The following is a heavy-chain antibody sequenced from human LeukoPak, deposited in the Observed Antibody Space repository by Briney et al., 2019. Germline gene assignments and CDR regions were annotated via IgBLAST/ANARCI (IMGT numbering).Heavy chain of an antibody. CDR1: GGSFSGYY. Sequence: SETLSLTCAVYGGSFSGYYWSWIRQPPGKGLEWIGEINHSGSTNYNPSLTSRVTISVDTSKNQFSLKLSSVTAADTAVYYCARGQVLNDSSGYYDYWGQGTLVTVSS. CDR3: ARGQVLNDSSGYYDY. D-gene: IGHD3-22*01. J-gene: IGHJ4*02. CDR2: INHSGST. V-gene: IGHV4-34*01.